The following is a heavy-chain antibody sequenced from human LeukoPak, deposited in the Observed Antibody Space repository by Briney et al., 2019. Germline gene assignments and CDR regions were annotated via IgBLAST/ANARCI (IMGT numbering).Heavy chain of an antibody. J-gene: IGHJ6*03. CDR3: ARDGLLTRTGRGV. Sequence: ASVRVSCKASGGSLSDYTISWVRQAPGQGLEWMGGIIPMLGTAKYAQNFQGRVTITTDDSSSTVYMELSSLRFEDTASYFCARDGLLTRTGRGVWRKGTTATVS. CDR2: IIPMLGTA. V-gene: IGHV1-69*16. CDR1: GGSLSDYT. D-gene: IGHD3/OR15-3a*01.